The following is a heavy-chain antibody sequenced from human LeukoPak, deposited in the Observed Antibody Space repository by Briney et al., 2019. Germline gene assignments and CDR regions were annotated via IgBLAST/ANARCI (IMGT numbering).Heavy chain of an antibody. J-gene: IGHJ4*02. D-gene: IGHD6-19*01. V-gene: IGHV3-21*01. CDR2: ISSGSGSYI. CDR1: GFILSSYS. CDR3: ARKGSGWQFDY. Sequence: GGSLRLSCAASGFILSSYSMNWVRQAPGKGLEWVSSISSGSGSYIYYTDSVKGRFTISRDNAKNSLYLQMNTLGAEDTAVYYCARKGSGWQFDYWGQGSLVTVSS.